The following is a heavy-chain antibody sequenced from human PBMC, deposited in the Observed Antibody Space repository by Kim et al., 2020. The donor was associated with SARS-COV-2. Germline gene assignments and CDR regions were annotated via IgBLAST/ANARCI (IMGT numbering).Heavy chain of an antibody. J-gene: IGHJ6*02. D-gene: IGHD2-2*01. CDR3: ARDRGYQRLRHYYYGMDV. Sequence: GGSLRLSCAASGFTFSSYAMHWVRQAPGKGLEWVAVISYDGSNKYYADSVKGRFTISRDNSKNTLYLQMNSLRAEDTAVYYCARDRGYQRLRHYYYGMDVWGQGTTVTVSS. CDR2: ISYDGSNK. V-gene: IGHV3-30-3*01. CDR1: GFTFSSYA.